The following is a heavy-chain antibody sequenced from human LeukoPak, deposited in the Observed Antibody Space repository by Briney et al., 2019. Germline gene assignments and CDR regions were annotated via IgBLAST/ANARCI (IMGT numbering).Heavy chain of an antibody. CDR1: GGTFSSYA. CDR3: ARPTVAGTRLYFQH. J-gene: IGHJ1*01. Sequence: ASVKVSCKASGGTFSSYAISWVRQAPGQGLEWMGGIIPIFGTANYAQKFQGRVTITTDESTSTAYMELSSLRSEDTAVYYCARPTVAGTRLYFQHWGQGTLVTVSS. V-gene: IGHV1-69*05. D-gene: IGHD6-19*01. CDR2: IIPIFGTA.